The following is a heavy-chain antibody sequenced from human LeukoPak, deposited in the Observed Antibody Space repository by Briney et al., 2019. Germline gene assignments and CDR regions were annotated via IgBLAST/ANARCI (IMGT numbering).Heavy chain of an antibody. V-gene: IGHV3-72*01. CDR1: GFNFSRYW. Sequence: GGSLRLSCAASGFNFSRYWMHWVRQAPGKGLEWVGRIRNKARSYTKEYAASVQGRVNISRDDSKNSLYLQMNSLKTEDTAVYYCARASGTAPLIDCWGQGTLVTVSS. CDR3: ARASGTAPLIDC. CDR2: IRNKARSYTK. J-gene: IGHJ4*02. D-gene: IGHD1-26*01.